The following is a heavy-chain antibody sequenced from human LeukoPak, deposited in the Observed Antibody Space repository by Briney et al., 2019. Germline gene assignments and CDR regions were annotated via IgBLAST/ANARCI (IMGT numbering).Heavy chain of an antibody. Sequence: PGGSLRLSCAASGFTFSSHNMVWVRQPPGKGLEWISYISDSSITMYYADSVKGRFTISRDNAKNPLYLQMNSLRAEDTAVYYCARDGGFCSGGFCYRLFDPWGQGTLVTVSS. V-gene: IGHV3-48*04. CDR1: GFTFSSHN. D-gene: IGHD2-15*01. CDR3: ARDGGFCSGGFCYRLFDP. CDR2: ISDSSITM. J-gene: IGHJ5*02.